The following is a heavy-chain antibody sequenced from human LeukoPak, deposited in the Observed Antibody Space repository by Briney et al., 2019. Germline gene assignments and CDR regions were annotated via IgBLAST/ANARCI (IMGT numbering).Heavy chain of an antibody. CDR3: AKGVAMSDH. D-gene: IGHD2-15*01. Sequence: GGSLRLSCAASGFTFSSNAMNWVRQAPGKGLEWVSAISGSGGSTNYAESVKGRFTISRDNSKNTLYLQMNSLRAEDTAVYYCAKGVAMSDHWGQGTLVTVSS. CDR2: ISGSGGST. V-gene: IGHV3-23*01. CDR1: GFTFSSNA. J-gene: IGHJ4*02.